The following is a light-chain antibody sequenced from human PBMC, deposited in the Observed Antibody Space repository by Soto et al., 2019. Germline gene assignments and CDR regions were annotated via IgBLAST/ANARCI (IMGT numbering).Light chain of an antibody. V-gene: IGKV1-9*01. Sequence: IQLTQSPSSLSASVGDRVTITCRASQGLSSYLAWYQQKPGKAPKLLIYAASTLQSGVPSRFSGSGSETDFTLTISSLQAEDFATYYCQQVNSYPRTFGGGTKVEI. J-gene: IGKJ4*01. CDR1: QGLSSY. CDR3: QQVNSYPRT. CDR2: AAS.